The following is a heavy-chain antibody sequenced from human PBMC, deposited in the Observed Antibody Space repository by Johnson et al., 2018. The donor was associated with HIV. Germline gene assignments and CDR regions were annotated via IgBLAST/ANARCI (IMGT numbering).Heavy chain of an antibody. CDR1: GFTLTTYA. D-gene: IGHD1-14*01. Sequence: QVQLVESGGDMVQPGRSLRLSCAASGFTLTTYAMHWVRQAPGKGLEWVAVISSDGNNKYYADSVKGRFTISRDSSKNTLYLQVYGLRAEDTAVYYCARGSRYKHDNDDGYLLHALDIWGQGTMVTVSS. CDR2: ISSDGNNK. CDR3: ARGSRYKHDNDDGYLLHALDI. J-gene: IGHJ3*02. V-gene: IGHV3-30-3*01.